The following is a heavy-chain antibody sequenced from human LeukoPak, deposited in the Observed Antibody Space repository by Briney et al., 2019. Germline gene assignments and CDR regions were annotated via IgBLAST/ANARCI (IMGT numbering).Heavy chain of an antibody. CDR3: AKSLERAYSNALWGMDV. CDR1: GFTFSSYS. CDR2: ISSSSSYI. Sequence: GGSLRLSCAASGFTFSSYSMNWVRQAPGKGLEWVSAISSSSSYIYYADSVKGRFTISRDNSKNTLYLQMSSLSPEDTAVYYCAKSLERAYSNALWGMDVWGKGTTVTVSS. D-gene: IGHD4-11*01. V-gene: IGHV3-21*01. J-gene: IGHJ6*04.